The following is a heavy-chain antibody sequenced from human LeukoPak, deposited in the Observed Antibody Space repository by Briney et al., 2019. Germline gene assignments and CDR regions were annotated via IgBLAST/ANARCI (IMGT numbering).Heavy chain of an antibody. V-gene: IGHV3-30-3*01. Sequence: GRSLRRSCAAPGFTFSNYAIHWVRQAPGKGLEWVAVISYDGSNKYHADSVKGRFTISRDNSKNTLYLQMNSLKPEDTAVYYCARDYYYDSSGSDAFDIWGQGTMVTVSS. CDR3: ARDYYYDSSGSDAFDI. J-gene: IGHJ3*02. D-gene: IGHD3-22*01. CDR1: GFTFSNYA. CDR2: ISYDGSNK.